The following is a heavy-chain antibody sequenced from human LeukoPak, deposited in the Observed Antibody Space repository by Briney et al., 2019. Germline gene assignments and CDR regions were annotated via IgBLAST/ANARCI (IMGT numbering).Heavy chain of an antibody. CDR2: INHSGST. J-gene: IGHJ1*01. CDR1: GGSFSGYY. D-gene: IGHD1-26*01. Sequence: PSETLSLTCAVYGGSFSGYYWSWIRQPPGKGLEWIGEINHSGSTNYNPSLKSRVTISVDTSKNQFSLKLSSVAAADTAVYYCARPKGGRSYGKGAEYFQHWGQGTLVTVSS. V-gene: IGHV4-34*01. CDR3: ARPKGGRSYGKGAEYFQH.